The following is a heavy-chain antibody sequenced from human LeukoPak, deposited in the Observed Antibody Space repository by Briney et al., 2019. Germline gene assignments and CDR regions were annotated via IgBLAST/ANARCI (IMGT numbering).Heavy chain of an antibody. CDR1: GGSISSYY. D-gene: IGHD2-2*01. V-gene: IGHV4-4*07. Sequence: PSETLSLTCTVSGGSISSYYWSLIRQPAGKGLEWPGRIYTSGSTNYNPSLKSRVTMSVDTSKNQFSLKLSSVTAADTAVYYCARAHYQLLSYYYYYMDVWGKGTTVTVSS. CDR3: ARAHYQLLSYYYYYMDV. J-gene: IGHJ6*03. CDR2: IYTSGST.